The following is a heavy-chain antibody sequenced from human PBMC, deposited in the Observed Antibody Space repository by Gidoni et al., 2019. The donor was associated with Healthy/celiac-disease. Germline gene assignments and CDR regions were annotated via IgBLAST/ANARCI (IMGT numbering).Heavy chain of an antibody. CDR2: IYYSGST. CDR1: GGSLSSRTYY. CDR3: ARAGWQKLAFDY. V-gene: IGHV4-39*07. Sequence: QLQLQESGPGLVNPSETLSLTCTVSGGSLSSRTYYWGWFRQPRGKGLEWIGSIYYSGSTYYNPSLKSRVTISVDTSKNQFSLKLGSVTAADTAVYYCARAGWQKLAFDYWSQVTLVTVSS. D-gene: IGHD6-13*01. J-gene: IGHJ4*02.